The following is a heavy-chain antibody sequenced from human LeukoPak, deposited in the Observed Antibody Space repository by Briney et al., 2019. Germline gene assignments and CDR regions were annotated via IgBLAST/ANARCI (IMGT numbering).Heavy chain of an antibody. CDR3: ASPSLYYDTSSYHGPYYGMDV. Sequence: ASVKVSCKASGYTFSSYGISWVRQAPGQGLEWMGWMNAYNGNTNYAPNFQGRVTMTTDTSTDTGHMELRSLRSDDTAVYYCASPSLYYDTSSYHGPYYGMDVWGQGTTVTVSS. J-gene: IGHJ6*02. CDR1: GYTFSSYG. V-gene: IGHV1-18*01. CDR2: MNAYNGNT. D-gene: IGHD3-22*01.